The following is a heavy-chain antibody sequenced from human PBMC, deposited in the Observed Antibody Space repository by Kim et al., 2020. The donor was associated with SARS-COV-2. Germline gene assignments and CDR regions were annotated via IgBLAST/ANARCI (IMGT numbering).Heavy chain of an antibody. CDR1: GGSFSGYY. J-gene: IGHJ4*02. D-gene: IGHD4-17*01. V-gene: IGHV4-34*01. CDR2: INHSGST. CDR3: AREVLGDYYFDY. Sequence: SETLSLTCALYGGSFSGYYWSWIRQPPGKGLEWIGEINHSGSTNYNPSLKSRVTISVDTSKNQFSLKLSSVTAADTAVYYCAREVLGDYYFDYWGQGTL.